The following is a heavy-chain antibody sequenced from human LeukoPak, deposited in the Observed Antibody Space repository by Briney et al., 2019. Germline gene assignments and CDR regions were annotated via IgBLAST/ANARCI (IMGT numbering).Heavy chain of an antibody. Sequence: ASVKVSCKASGYTFTDYYMHWVRQAPGQGLEWLGWINPNSGGTHYAQKFQDRVTMTSDTSISTAYMELRSLRPDNTAVYYCARVRGYYDSSGPRDYWGQGTLVTVSS. V-gene: IGHV1-2*02. CDR3: ARVRGYYDSSGPRDY. CDR1: GYTFTDYY. CDR2: INPNSGGT. D-gene: IGHD3-22*01. J-gene: IGHJ4*02.